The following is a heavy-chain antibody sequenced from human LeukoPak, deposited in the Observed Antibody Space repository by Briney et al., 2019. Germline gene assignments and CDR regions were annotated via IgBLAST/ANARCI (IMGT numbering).Heavy chain of an antibody. Sequence: GGSLRLSCAASGFTFSSYGMHWVRQAPGKGLEWVAFIRYDGSNKYYADSVKGRFTISRDNSKNTLYLQMNSLRAEDTAVYYCAKDSRDYGGKPDYFDYWGQGTLVTVSS. D-gene: IGHD4-23*01. CDR2: IRYDGSNK. J-gene: IGHJ4*02. CDR1: GFTFSSYG. V-gene: IGHV3-30*02. CDR3: AKDSRDYGGKPDYFDY.